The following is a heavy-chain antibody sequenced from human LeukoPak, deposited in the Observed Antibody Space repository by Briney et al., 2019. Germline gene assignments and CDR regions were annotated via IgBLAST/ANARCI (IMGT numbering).Heavy chain of an antibody. J-gene: IGHJ4*02. D-gene: IGHD3-16*02. Sequence: GGSLRLSCAASGFTVSSDYMCWVRQAPGKGLEWVSVIYSGGSTYYADSVKGRFTISRDNSKNTLYLQMNSLRAEDTAVYYCARTKARVIAPDYWGQGTLVTVSS. CDR1: GFTVSSDY. V-gene: IGHV3-66*01. CDR3: ARTKARVIAPDY. CDR2: IYSGGST.